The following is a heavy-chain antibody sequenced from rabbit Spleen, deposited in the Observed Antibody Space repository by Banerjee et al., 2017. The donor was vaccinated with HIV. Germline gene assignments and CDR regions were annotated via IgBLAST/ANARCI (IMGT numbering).Heavy chain of an antibody. V-gene: IGHV1S40*01. D-gene: IGHD1-1*01. CDR1: GFSFSSGYY. J-gene: IGHJ4*01. Sequence: QSLVESGGGLVKPGASLTLTCKASGFSFSSGYYMCWVRQAPGKGLEWIACINGGSSGSAYYASWAKGRFIMSRTSSTKVTLQMTSLTVADTATYFCARDLVAVIGWNFSLWGQGTLVTVS. CDR2: INGGSSGSA. CDR3: ARDLVAVIGWNFSL.